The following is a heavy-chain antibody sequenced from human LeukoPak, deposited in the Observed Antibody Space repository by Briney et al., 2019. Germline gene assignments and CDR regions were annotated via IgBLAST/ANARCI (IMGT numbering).Heavy chain of an antibody. Sequence: GSLRLSCAACGVTFSSYGMHWVRQAPGKGLEWVAVIWYDGSNKYYADSVKGRFTISRDNSKNTLYLQMNSLRAEDTAVYYCARSHFPYDSSGYYDYWGQGTLVTVSS. CDR2: IWYDGSNK. CDR3: ARSHFPYDSSGYYDY. V-gene: IGHV3-33*01. D-gene: IGHD3-22*01. J-gene: IGHJ4*02. CDR1: GVTFSSYG.